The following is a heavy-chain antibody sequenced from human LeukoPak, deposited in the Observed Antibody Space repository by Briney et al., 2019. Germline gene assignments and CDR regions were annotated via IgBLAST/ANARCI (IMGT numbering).Heavy chain of an antibody. J-gene: IGHJ4*02. D-gene: IGHD3-22*01. CDR1: GFTFDDYA. CDR2: ISWNSGSI. CDR3: AKDSYDSSGYLDY. Sequence: GGSLRLSCAASGFTFDDYAMHWVRHAPGKGLEGVSGISWNSGSIDYADSVKGRFTISRDNAKNSLYLQMNSLRAEDTALYYCAKDSYDSSGYLDYWGQGTLVTVSS. V-gene: IGHV3-9*01.